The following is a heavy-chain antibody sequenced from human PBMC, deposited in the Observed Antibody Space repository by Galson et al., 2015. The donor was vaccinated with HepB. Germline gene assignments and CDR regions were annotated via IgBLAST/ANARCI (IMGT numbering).Heavy chain of an antibody. Sequence: SETLSLTCAVYGGSFSGYYWSWIRQPPGKGLEWIGEINHSGSTNYNPSLKRRVTISVDTSKNQFSLKLSSVTAADTAVYYCASIQYDSSGYYDYWGQGTLVTVSS. CDR2: INHSGST. CDR3: ASIQYDSSGYYDY. D-gene: IGHD3-22*01. V-gene: IGHV4-34*01. CDR1: GGSFSGYY. J-gene: IGHJ4*02.